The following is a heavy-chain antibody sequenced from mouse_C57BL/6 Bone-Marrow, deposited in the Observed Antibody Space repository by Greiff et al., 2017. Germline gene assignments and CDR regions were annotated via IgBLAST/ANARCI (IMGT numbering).Heavy chain of an antibody. CDR1: GYSITSGYY. CDR2: ISYDGSN. CDR3: AREGIYYGNSYWYFDV. D-gene: IGHD2-1*01. J-gene: IGHJ1*03. Sequence: EVKLQESGPGLVKPSQSLSLTCSVTGYSITSGYYWNWIRQFPGNKLEWLGYISYDGSNNYNPSLKNRISITRDTSKNQFFLKLNSVTTEDTATYYCAREGIYYGNSYWYFDVWGTGTTGTVSS. V-gene: IGHV3-6*01.